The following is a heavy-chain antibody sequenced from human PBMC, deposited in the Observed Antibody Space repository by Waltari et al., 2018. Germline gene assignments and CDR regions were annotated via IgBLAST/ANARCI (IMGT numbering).Heavy chain of an antibody. J-gene: IGHJ4*02. D-gene: IGHD4-17*01. CDR1: GFSVSNHY. CDR2: IYSGGST. Sequence: EVQLVESGGGLVQPGGSLRLSCAVAGFSVSNHYMGWVRQAPGKGLEWVSIIYSGGSTYYADSVKGRFTSSRHSSKNTLYLQMNSLTVEDTAVYYCARQMTTASTWQTDWGQGTLITVSS. V-gene: IGHV3-53*04. CDR3: ARQMTTASTWQTD.